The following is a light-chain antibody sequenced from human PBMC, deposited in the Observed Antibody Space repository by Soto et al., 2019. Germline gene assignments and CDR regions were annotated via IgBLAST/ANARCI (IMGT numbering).Light chain of an antibody. CDR1: QGIGDT. CDR3: QPYNNGPRT. CDR2: PXX. J-gene: IGKJ4*01. Sequence: EVVMRQSPATLSVSPGEGATLSCRASQGIGDTLAWYQXNXPXXXXLXXXPXXXRATGVKPRLSGSRHGTELSLTTNSLQSEDFAVYYCQPYNNGPRTCGGGT. V-gene: IGKV3-15*01.